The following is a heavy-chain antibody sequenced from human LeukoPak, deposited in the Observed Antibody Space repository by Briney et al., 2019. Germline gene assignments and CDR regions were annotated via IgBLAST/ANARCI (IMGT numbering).Heavy chain of an antibody. CDR3: ARATGDSSGYYYGSASDAFDI. D-gene: IGHD3-22*01. CDR2: ISSSSSYI. V-gene: IGHV3-21*01. CDR1: GFTFSSYS. J-gene: IGHJ3*02. Sequence: GGSLRLSCAASGFTFSSYSMNWVRQAPVKGLESVSFISSSSSYIYYADSVKGRFTISRDNAKNSLYLQMNSLRAEDTAVYYCARATGDSSGYYYGSASDAFDIWGQGTMVTVSS.